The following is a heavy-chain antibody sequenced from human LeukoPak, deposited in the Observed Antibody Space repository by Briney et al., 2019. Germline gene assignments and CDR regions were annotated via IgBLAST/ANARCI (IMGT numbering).Heavy chain of an antibody. V-gene: IGHV1-2*02. CDR2: INPNSGGT. D-gene: IGHD2-15*01. CDR1: GYTFTGYY. Sequence: GASVKASCKASGYTFTGYYMHWVRQAPGQGLEWMGWINPNSGGTNYAQKFQGRVTMTRDTSISTAYMELSRLRSDDTAVYYCARDLVVGYCSGGSCYSGLYYFDYWGQGTLVTVSS. CDR3: ARDLVVGYCSGGSCYSGLYYFDY. J-gene: IGHJ4*02.